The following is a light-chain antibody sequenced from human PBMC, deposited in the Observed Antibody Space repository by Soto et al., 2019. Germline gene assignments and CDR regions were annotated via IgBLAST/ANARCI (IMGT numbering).Light chain of an antibody. Sequence: DVLMTQSPLSLPVTLGQPASISCKSSQSLVHSDGNTYLNWFHQRPGQSPRRLIYKVSSRDSGVPDRFSGSGSGTDFTLKISRVEAEDVGVYYCMQRTYWPPYTFGQGTKLEIK. CDR3: MQRTYWPPYT. CDR1: QSLVHSDGNTY. CDR2: KVS. J-gene: IGKJ2*01. V-gene: IGKV2-30*02.